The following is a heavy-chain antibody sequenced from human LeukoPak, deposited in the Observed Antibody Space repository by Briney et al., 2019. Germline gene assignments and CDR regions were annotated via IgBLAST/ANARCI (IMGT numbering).Heavy chain of an antibody. J-gene: IGHJ4*02. Sequence: GESLRLAWPLYGLTFSSYWMHCDRQAQGRVLVWVSRINSVGSNTSHADSVKGRFTITRDNAKNSLYLQMDSLRAEDTAVYYCARDLRGSGSYSGWDYWGQGTLVTVSS. D-gene: IGHD3-10*01. V-gene: IGHV3-74*01. CDR2: INSVGSNT. CDR1: GLTFSSYW. CDR3: ARDLRGSGSYSGWDY.